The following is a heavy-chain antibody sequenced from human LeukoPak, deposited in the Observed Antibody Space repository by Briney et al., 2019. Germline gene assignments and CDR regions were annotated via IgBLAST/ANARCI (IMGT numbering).Heavy chain of an antibody. CDR1: GFTLSSYG. CDR2: ISYDGSNK. V-gene: IGHV3-30*18. J-gene: IGHJ3*02. CDR3: ANSVIAAAGFDAFDI. Sequence: GGSLRLSCAASGFTLSSYGMHWVRQAPGKGLEWVAVISYDGSNKYYADSVKGRFTISRDNSKNTLYLQMNSLRAEDTAVYYCANSVIAAAGFDAFDIWGQGTMVTVSS. D-gene: IGHD6-13*01.